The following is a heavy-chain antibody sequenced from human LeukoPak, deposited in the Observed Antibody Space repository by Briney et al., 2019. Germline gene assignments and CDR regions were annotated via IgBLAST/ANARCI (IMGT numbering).Heavy chain of an antibody. CDR3: ARVRDYYASSDYSDY. J-gene: IGHJ4*02. CDR2: ISGYNAKT. V-gene: IGHV1-18*04. D-gene: IGHD3-22*01. Sequence: ASMKVSCKTSGYTFTSYYVRWVRQAPGQGLEWMGWISGYNAKTKYVQKFQGRITMTIDTSTTTAYMELRSLTSDDTAVYYCARVRDYYASSDYSDYWGQGTLVTLTS. CDR1: GYTFTSYY.